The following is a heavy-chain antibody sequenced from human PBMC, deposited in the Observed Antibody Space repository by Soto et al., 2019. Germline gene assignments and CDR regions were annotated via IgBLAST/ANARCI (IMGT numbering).Heavy chain of an antibody. V-gene: IGHV3-23*01. CDR1: GFTFSSYA. Sequence: GGSLRLSCAASGFTFSSYAMSWVRQAPGKGLEWVSAISGSGGSTYYADSVKGRFTISRDNSKNTLYLQMNSLRAEDTAVYYCAKGIRPHGGGWYPYFDYWGQGTLVTVSS. CDR3: AKGIRPHGGGWYPYFDY. J-gene: IGHJ4*02. D-gene: IGHD6-19*01. CDR2: ISGSGGST.